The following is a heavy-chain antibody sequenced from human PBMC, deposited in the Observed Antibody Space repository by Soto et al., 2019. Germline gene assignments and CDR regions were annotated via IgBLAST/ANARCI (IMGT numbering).Heavy chain of an antibody. J-gene: IGHJ4*02. CDR3: AREGVMAAATFDY. Sequence: PGGSLRLSCAASGFTFSSYGMHWVRQAPGKGLEWVAVIWYDGSNKYYADSVKGRFTISRDNSKNTPYLQMNSLRAEDTAVYYCAREGVMAAATFDYWGQGTLVTISS. V-gene: IGHV3-33*01. CDR1: GFTFSSYG. D-gene: IGHD2-15*01. CDR2: IWYDGSNK.